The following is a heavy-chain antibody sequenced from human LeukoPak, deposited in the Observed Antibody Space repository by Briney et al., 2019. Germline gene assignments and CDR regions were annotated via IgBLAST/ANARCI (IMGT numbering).Heavy chain of an antibody. Sequence: GRSLRLSCAASGFTFDDYAMHWVRQAPGKGLEWVSGISWNSGSIGYADSVKGRFTISRDNAKNSLYLQMNSLRAEDTAVYYCARDRNYYDSSAPPGYWGQGTLVTVSP. J-gene: IGHJ4*02. CDR2: ISWNSGSI. D-gene: IGHD3-22*01. CDR1: GFTFDDYA. CDR3: ARDRNYYDSSAPPGY. V-gene: IGHV3-9*01.